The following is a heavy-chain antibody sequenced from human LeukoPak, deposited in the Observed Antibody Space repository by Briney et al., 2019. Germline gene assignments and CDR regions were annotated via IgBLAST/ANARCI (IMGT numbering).Heavy chain of an antibody. J-gene: IGHJ5*02. Sequence: SETLSLTCTVSGYSISSGYYWGWIRQPPGKGLEWIGSIYHSGSTYYNPSLKSRVTISVDTSKNQFSLRLSSVTAADTAVYYCARDSHPFDPWGQGTLVTVSS. V-gene: IGHV4-38-2*02. CDR1: GYSISSGYY. CDR2: IYHSGST. CDR3: ARDSHPFDP.